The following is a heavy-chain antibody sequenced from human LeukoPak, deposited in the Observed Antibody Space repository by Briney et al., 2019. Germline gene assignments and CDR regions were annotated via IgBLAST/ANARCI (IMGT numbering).Heavy chain of an antibody. V-gene: IGHV1-69*04. CDR3: ARGQGNWNDVNFDY. Sequence: SVKVSCKASGGTFSSYAISWVRQAPGQGLEWMGRIIPILGIANYAQKFQGRVTMTRNTSISTAYMELSSLRSEDTAVYYCARGQGNWNDVNFDYWGQGTLVTVSS. D-gene: IGHD1-1*01. J-gene: IGHJ4*02. CDR2: IIPILGIA. CDR1: GGTFSSYA.